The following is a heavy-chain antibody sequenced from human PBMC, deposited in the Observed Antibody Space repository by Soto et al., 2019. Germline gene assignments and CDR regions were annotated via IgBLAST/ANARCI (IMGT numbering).Heavy chain of an antibody. CDR2: IIPIFGTP. CDR3: ARSYYDSSGYYYYFDL. CDR1: GGTFSLYA. Sequence: SVKVSCKASGGTFSLYAISWVRQAPGQGLEWMGGIIPIFGTPNYAQKFQGRVTITADESTNTAYMELSSLRSEDTAVFYCARSYYDSSGYYYYFDLWGQGTLVTVSS. D-gene: IGHD3-22*01. J-gene: IGHJ4*02. V-gene: IGHV1-69*13.